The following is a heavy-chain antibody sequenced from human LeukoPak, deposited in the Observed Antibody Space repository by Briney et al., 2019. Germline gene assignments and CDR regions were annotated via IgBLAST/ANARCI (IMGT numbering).Heavy chain of an antibody. CDR3: ARGYFSSYGMDV. Sequence: GEPLKISCKGCGYSFTNDWISRLRQIPGKGLELMGIIYPGDSDTRYSPSLQGQVTISADKSISTAYLLLSSLKASDTAIYYCARGYFSSYGMDVWGQGTTVTVSS. V-gene: IGHV5-51*01. J-gene: IGHJ6*02. CDR2: IYPGDSDT. D-gene: IGHD2/OR15-2a*01. CDR1: GYSFTNDW.